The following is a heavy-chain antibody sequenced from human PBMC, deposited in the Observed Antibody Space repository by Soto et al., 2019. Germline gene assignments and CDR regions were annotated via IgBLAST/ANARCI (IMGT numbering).Heavy chain of an antibody. V-gene: IGHV1-69*02. CDR2: IIPILGIA. D-gene: IGHD3-10*01. CDR1: GGTFSSYT. J-gene: IGHJ6*03. Sequence: ASVKVSCKASGGTFSSYTISWVRQAPGQGLEWMGRIIPILGIANYAQKFQGRVTITADKSTSTAYMELSSLRSEDTAVYYCARSIHRGSGSYPLRRYYYYMDVWGKGTTVTVSS. CDR3: ARSIHRGSGSYPLRRYYYYMDV.